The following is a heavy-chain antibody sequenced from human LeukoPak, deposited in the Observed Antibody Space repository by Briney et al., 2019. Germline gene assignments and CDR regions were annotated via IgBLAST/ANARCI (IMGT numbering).Heavy chain of an antibody. J-gene: IGHJ4*02. V-gene: IGHV4-59*01. CDR1: GGSISSYY. CDR2: IYYSGST. CDR3: ARGVNSRYFAY. D-gene: IGHD2/OR15-2a*01. Sequence: SETLSLTCTVSGGSISSYYWTWIRQPPGKGLEWIGYIYYSGSTNYNPSLKSRVTISVDTSKNQFSLKLTSVTAADTAVYYCARGVNSRYFAYCGQGTLVTVSS.